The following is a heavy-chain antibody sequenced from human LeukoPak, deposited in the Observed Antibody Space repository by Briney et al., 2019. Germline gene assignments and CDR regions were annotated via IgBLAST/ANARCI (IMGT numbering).Heavy chain of an antibody. D-gene: IGHD5-18*01. Sequence: GGTLRLSCAASGFTFSSHGMNWVRQAPGKGLEWVSGISPSGGITYYTDSVKGRFTISRDNSKNTLYLQMNSLRAEDTAVYYCAKDRRLWGPDAFDIWGQGTMVTVSS. CDR2: ISPSGGIT. J-gene: IGHJ3*02. CDR1: GFTFSSHG. V-gene: IGHV3-23*01. CDR3: AKDRRLWGPDAFDI.